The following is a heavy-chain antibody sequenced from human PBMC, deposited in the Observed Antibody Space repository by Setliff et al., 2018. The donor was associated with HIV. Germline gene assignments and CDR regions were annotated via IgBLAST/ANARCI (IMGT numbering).Heavy chain of an antibody. J-gene: IGHJ4*02. CDR1: GYTFTDYY. D-gene: IGHD4-17*01. CDR2: IYPNTGGT. Sequence: ASVKVSCKASGYTFTDYYIHWVRQAPGQGLEWMGWIYPNTGGTNYAQKFQGRVTMIRDTSISTAYMELSRLRSDDTAVYYCARSTTADWGQGTMVTVSS. CDR3: ARSTTAD. V-gene: IGHV1-2*02.